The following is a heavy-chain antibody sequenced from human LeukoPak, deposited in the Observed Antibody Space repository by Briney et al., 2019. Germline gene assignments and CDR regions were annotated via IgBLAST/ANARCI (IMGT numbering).Heavy chain of an antibody. J-gene: IGHJ6*03. CDR2: IIPIFGTA. CDR3: ARADGYYYYMDV. CDR1: GGTFSSYA. D-gene: IGHD2-15*01. V-gene: IGHV1-69*13. Sequence: SVKVSCKASGGTFSSYAISWVRQAPGQGLEWMGGIIPIFGTANYAQKFQGRVTITADESTSTAYMELSSLRSEDTAVYYCARADGYYYYMDVWGKGTTATISS.